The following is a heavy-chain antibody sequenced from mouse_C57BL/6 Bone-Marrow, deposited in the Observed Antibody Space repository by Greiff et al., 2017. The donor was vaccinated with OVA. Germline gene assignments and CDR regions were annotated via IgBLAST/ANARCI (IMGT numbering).Heavy chain of an antibody. CDR2: IHPNSGST. Sequence: QVQLQQPGAELVKPGASVKLSCKASGYTFTSYWMHWVKQRPGQGLEWIGMIHPNSGSTNYNEKFKSKATLTVDKSSSTAYMQRSSLTSEDSAVYYCARVSTVVAPWGQGTLVTVSA. J-gene: IGHJ3*01. D-gene: IGHD1-1*01. CDR3: ARVSTVVAP. CDR1: GYTFTSYW. V-gene: IGHV1-64*01.